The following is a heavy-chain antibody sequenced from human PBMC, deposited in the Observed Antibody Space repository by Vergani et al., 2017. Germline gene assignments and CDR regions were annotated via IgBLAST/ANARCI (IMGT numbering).Heavy chain of an antibody. D-gene: IGHD3-22*01. CDR3: ARVPSIREVVVRTRGRAFDI. Sequence: QVQLVQSGAEVKKPGASVKVSCKASEYTFSGYYIHWVRQAPGQGLEWMGWINPNSDTKYAQKFQGRVTMTRDTSISTVNMELTRLRSDDTALYYCARVPSIREVVVRTRGRAFDIWGQGTMVTVSS. CDR2: INPNSDT. J-gene: IGHJ3*02. V-gene: IGHV1-2*02. CDR1: EYTFSGYY.